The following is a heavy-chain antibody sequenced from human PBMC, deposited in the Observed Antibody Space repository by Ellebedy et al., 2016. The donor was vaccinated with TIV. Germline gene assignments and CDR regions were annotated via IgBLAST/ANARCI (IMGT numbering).Heavy chain of an antibody. CDR2: ISSNGGST. CDR3: ARDPLGYYFDY. Sequence: GESLKISCAASGFTFSSYAMHWVRQAPGKGLEYVSAISSNGGSTYYANSVKGRFTISRDNSKNTLYLQMGSLRAEDMAVYYCARDPLGYYFDYWGQGTLVTVSS. CDR1: GFTFSSYA. D-gene: IGHD3-10*01. V-gene: IGHV3-64*01. J-gene: IGHJ4*02.